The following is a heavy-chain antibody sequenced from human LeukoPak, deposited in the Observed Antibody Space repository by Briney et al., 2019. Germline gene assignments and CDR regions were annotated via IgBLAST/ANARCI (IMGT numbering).Heavy chain of an antibody. CDR1: GFTFSTYN. Sequence: GGSLRLSCEASGFTFSTYNMNWVRQAPGKRLEWVSSITSSSSYVFYADSVKGRFIISRDNAKDSLYLQMNSLRVEDTAVYYCLRGDRRDYWGQGTLVTVSS. CDR3: LRGDRRDY. J-gene: IGHJ4*02. CDR2: ITSSSSYV. V-gene: IGHV3-21*06.